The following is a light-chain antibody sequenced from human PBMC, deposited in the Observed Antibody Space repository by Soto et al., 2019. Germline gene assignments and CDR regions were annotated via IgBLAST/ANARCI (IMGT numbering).Light chain of an antibody. J-gene: IGKJ1*01. Sequence: DIQMTQTPSTLPASVGGRVTITCRASRSISNWLAWYQQKPGTAPKVLIYHASNLQSGVPSRFSGSGSGTEFTLTISSLQPDDFATYHCQQYNTYPWTFGQGTKVDIK. CDR1: RSISNW. V-gene: IGKV1-5*01. CDR2: HAS. CDR3: QQYNTYPWT.